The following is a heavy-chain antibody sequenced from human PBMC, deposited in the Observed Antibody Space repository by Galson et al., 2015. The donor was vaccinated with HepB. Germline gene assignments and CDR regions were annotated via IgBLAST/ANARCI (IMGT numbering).Heavy chain of an antibody. J-gene: IGHJ3*02. CDR3: AREGGRIGSRTWINAFDI. Sequence: SLRLSCAASGFTFSSYAMHWVRQAPGKGLEWVAVISYDGSNKYYADSVKGRFTISRDNSKNTLYLQMNSLRAEDTAVYYCAREGGRIGSRTWINAFDIWGQRTMVTVSS. D-gene: IGHD1-1*01. CDR2: ISYDGSNK. CDR1: GFTFSSYA. V-gene: IGHV3-30*04.